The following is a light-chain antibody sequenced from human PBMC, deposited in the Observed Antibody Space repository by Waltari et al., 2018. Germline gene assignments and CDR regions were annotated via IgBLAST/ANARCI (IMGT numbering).Light chain of an antibody. Sequence: DIVMTQSPDSLAVSLGERATVNCKSSQSILYRSINKNYLAWYQQKVGQPPKLLMYWASTRQFGVPDRFSGSGSGTNFTLTTSSLQPEDVAVYFCQQYYTTWTFGQGTRVDI. J-gene: IGKJ1*01. V-gene: IGKV4-1*01. CDR1: QSILYRSINKNY. CDR2: WAS. CDR3: QQYYTTWT.